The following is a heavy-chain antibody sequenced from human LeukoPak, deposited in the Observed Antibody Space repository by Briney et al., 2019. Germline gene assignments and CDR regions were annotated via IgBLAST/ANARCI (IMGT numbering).Heavy chain of an antibody. Sequence: PSETLSLTCAVYGGSFSGYYWSWIRQPPGKGLEWIGEINHSGSTNYNPSLKSRVTISVDTSKNQFSLKLSSVTAADTAVYYCARKGARQLVPRWFDHWGQGTLVTVSS. CDR3: ARKGARQLVPRWFDH. CDR1: GGSFSGYY. V-gene: IGHV4-34*01. J-gene: IGHJ5*02. D-gene: IGHD6-13*01. CDR2: INHSGST.